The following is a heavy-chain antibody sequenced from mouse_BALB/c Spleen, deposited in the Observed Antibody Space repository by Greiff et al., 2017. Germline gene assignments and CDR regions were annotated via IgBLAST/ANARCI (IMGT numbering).Heavy chain of an antibody. CDR3: ARHPAGYGYGAFAY. V-gene: IGHV5-12-1*01. CDR1: GFAFSSYD. Sequence: EVQVVESGGGLVKPGGSLKLSCAASGFAFSSYDMSWVRQTPEKRLEWVAYISSGGGSTYYPDTVKGRFTISRDNAKNTLYLQMSSLKSEDTAMYYCARHPAGYGYGAFAYWGQGTLVTVSA. J-gene: IGHJ3*01. CDR2: ISSGGGST. D-gene: IGHD2-2*01.